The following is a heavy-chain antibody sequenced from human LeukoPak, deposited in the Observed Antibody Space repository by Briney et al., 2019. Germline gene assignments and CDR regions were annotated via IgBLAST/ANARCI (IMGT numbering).Heavy chain of an antibody. CDR2: INPNSGGT. V-gene: IGHV1-2*02. CDR1: GYTFTGYY. J-gene: IGHJ6*03. Sequence: GASVKVSCKASGYTFTGYYMHWVRQAPGQGLEWMGWINPNSGGTNYAQKFHGRVTMTRDTSISTAYMDLSRLRSDDTAVYYCARQTWNDVYYYYYMDVWGKGTTVTVSS. D-gene: IGHD1-1*01. CDR3: ARQTWNDVYYYYYMDV.